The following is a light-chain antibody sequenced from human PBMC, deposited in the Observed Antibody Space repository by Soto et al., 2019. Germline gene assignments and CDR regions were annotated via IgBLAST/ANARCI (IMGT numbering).Light chain of an antibody. V-gene: IGKV3-11*01. CDR1: QSVGRY. CDR3: QQRLSWPPIT. CDR2: DAS. Sequence: EIVLTQSPATLSLSPGERATLSCRASQSVGRYLAWYQQKPGQAPRLLIYDASDRATGIPARFSGSGSGTDFTLTISSLEPEDFAVYYCQQRLSWPPITFGQGTRLEIK. J-gene: IGKJ5*01.